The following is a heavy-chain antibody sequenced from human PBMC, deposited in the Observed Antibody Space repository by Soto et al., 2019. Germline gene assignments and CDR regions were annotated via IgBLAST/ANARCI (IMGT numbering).Heavy chain of an antibody. J-gene: IGHJ4*02. V-gene: IGHV1-69*12. CDR2: IIPIFGTA. Sequence: QVQLVQSGAEVKKPGSSVKVSCKASGGTFSSYAISWVRQAPGQGLEWMGGIIPIFGTANYAQKFQGRVTITADESXSXAYMELGSLRSEDTAVYYCARERIGIVGATSYYFDYWGQGTLVTVSS. D-gene: IGHD1-26*01. CDR3: ARERIGIVGATSYYFDY. CDR1: GGTFSSYA.